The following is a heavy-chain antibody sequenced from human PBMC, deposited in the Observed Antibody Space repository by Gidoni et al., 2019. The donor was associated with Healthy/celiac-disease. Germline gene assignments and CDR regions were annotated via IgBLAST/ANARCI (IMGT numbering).Heavy chain of an antibody. Sequence: QVQLQESGPGLVKPSETLSLTCTVSGGPISSYYWSWIRQPPGKGLEWIGYIYSSGSTNYNPSLKSRVTISVDTSKNQFSLKLSSVTAADTAVYYCARAGITMVRGVIRINWFDPWGQGTLVTVSS. V-gene: IGHV4-59*01. CDR1: GGPISSYY. J-gene: IGHJ5*02. D-gene: IGHD3-10*01. CDR3: ARAGITMVRGVIRINWFDP. CDR2: IYSSGST.